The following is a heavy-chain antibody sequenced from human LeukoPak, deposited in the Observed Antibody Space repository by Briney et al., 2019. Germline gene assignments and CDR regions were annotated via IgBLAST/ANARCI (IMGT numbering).Heavy chain of an antibody. J-gene: IGHJ3*02. Sequence: APVKVSCKASGGTFSSYTISWVRQAPGQGLEWMGRIIPILGIANYAQKLQGRVTMTTDTSTSTAYMELRSLRSDDTAVYYCARDRGYYYDSSGYYPDAFDIWGQGTMVTASS. CDR3: ARDRGYYYDSSGYYPDAFDI. CDR2: IIPILGIA. V-gene: IGHV1-69*04. CDR1: GGTFSSYT. D-gene: IGHD3-22*01.